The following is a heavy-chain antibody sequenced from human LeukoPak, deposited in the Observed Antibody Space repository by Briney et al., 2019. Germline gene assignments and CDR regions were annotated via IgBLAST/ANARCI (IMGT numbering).Heavy chain of an antibody. CDR2: INHSGST. CDR3: ARRVTMVRGYYFDY. Sequence: SETLSLTCAVYGGSFSGYYWSWIRQPPGKGLEWIGEINHSGSTNYNPSLKSRVTISVDTSKNQFSLKLSSVTAADTAVYYCARRVTMVRGYYFDYWGQGTLVTVS. V-gene: IGHV4-34*01. J-gene: IGHJ4*02. CDR1: GGSFSGYY. D-gene: IGHD3-10*01.